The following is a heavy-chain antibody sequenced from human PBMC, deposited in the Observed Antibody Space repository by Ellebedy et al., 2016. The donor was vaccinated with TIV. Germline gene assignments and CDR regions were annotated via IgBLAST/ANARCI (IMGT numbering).Heavy chain of an antibody. V-gene: IGHV3-53*01. CDR1: GFTVSSNY. CDR3: AGGISVAGTSLGF. Sequence: GESLKISCAASGFTVSSNYMSWVRQAPGRGLEWVSTIYSSGGTYYAGSVKGRFTISRDNSKNTLYLQMNSLRAEDTAVYYCAGGISVAGTSLGFWGQGTLVTVSP. CDR2: IYSSGGT. J-gene: IGHJ4*02. D-gene: IGHD6-19*01.